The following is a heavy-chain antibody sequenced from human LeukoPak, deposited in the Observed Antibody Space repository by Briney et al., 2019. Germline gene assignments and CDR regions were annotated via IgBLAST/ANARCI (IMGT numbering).Heavy chain of an antibody. V-gene: IGHV3-48*03. CDR1: GFTISDYW. J-gene: IGHJ6*04. Sequence: GGSLRLSCAVSGFTISDYWMNWVRQAPGKGLEWVSYISSSGSTIYYADSVKGRFTISRDNAKNSLYLQMNSLRAEDTAVYYCAELGITMIGGVWGKGTTVTISS. D-gene: IGHD3-10*02. CDR2: ISSSGSTI. CDR3: AELGITMIGGV.